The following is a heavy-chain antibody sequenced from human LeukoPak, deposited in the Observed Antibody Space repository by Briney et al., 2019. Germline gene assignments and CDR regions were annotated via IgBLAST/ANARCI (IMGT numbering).Heavy chain of an antibody. J-gene: IGHJ2*01. D-gene: IGHD1-26*01. Sequence: GGSLRLSCAASGFTFSNYGIHWVRQAPGKGLEWVALMRHDGSYYYNADSVKGRFSISRDNSKNTVYMQMNSLRAEDTAVHYCARFSGSYYWYFDLWGRGTLVTVSS. V-gene: IGHV3-30*02. CDR3: ARFSGSYYWYFDL. CDR1: GFTFSNYG. CDR2: MRHDGSYY.